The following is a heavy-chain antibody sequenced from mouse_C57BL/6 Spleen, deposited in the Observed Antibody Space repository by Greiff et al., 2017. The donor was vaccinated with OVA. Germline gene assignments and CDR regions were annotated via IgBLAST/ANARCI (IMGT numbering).Heavy chain of an antibody. Sequence: DVQLQESGPGLVKPSQSLSLTCSVTGYSITSGYYWNWIRQLPGNQLEWMGYISYAGNNNYNPSLKNRISITRDTSKNTFFLKLNSVTTEDTATYYCARGYGNYWYFDGWGTGTTVTVSS. D-gene: IGHD2-1*01. V-gene: IGHV3-6*01. CDR3: ARGYGNYWYFDG. J-gene: IGHJ1*03. CDR2: ISYAGNN. CDR1: GYSITSGYY.